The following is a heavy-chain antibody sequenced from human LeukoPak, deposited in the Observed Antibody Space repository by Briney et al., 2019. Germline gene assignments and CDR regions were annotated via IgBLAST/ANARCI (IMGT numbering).Heavy chain of an antibody. CDR1: GFTFSSYV. V-gene: IGHV3-23*01. J-gene: IGHJ3*02. D-gene: IGHD7-27*01. Sequence: PGGSLRLSCAASGFTFSSYVMSWVRQAPGKGLEWVSGVSGSGYSTYYADAVKGRFSMSRDNSKSTLYLQMNSLRAEGTAVYYCAKARTGVAISQLDALDIWGQGTKVTVSS. CDR2: VSGSGYST. CDR3: AKARTGVAISQLDALDI.